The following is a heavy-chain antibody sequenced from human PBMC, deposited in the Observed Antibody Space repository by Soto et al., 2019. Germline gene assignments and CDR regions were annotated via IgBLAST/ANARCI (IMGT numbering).Heavy chain of an antibody. CDR2: ISSSSSYI. CDR1: GFTFSSYS. D-gene: IGHD5-12*01. CDR3: ARVGDPDIVATICYFDY. J-gene: IGHJ4*02. V-gene: IGHV3-21*01. Sequence: GGSLRLSCAASGFTFSSYSMNWVRQAPGKGLEWVSSISSSSSYIYYADSVKGRFTISRDNAKNSLYLQMNSLRAEETAVYYCARVGDPDIVATICYFDYRGQGTLGTVSS.